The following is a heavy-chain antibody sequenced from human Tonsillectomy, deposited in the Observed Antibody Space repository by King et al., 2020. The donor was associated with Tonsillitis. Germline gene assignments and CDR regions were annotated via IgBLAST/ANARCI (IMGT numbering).Heavy chain of an antibody. CDR3: ARRYCSSTSCYPYYYYYMDV. CDR1: GGSFSGYY. J-gene: IGHJ6*03. V-gene: IGHV4-34*01. D-gene: IGHD2-2*01. CDR2: INHSENT. Sequence: VQLPQWGAGLLKPSETLSLTCAVYGGSFSGYYWSWIRQPPGKGLEWIGEINHSENTNYNPSLKNRVTISVDTSKNQFSLKLTSVTAADTALYYCARRYCSSTSCYPYYYYYMDVWGEGTSVAVSS.